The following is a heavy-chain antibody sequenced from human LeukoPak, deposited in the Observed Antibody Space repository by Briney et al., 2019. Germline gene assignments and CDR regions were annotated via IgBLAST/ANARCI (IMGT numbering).Heavy chain of an antibody. Sequence: QPGGSLRLSCAASGFAFSSYAMTWVRQAPGKGLEWVSSISGSGGSTYYADSVEGRFTISRDNSKNTLYMQMNSLRAEDTALYCCAKGDCSGGSCYSFDYWGQGTLVTVSS. J-gene: IGHJ4*02. CDR3: AKGDCSGGSCYSFDY. V-gene: IGHV3-23*01. D-gene: IGHD2-15*01. CDR2: ISGSGGST. CDR1: GFAFSSYA.